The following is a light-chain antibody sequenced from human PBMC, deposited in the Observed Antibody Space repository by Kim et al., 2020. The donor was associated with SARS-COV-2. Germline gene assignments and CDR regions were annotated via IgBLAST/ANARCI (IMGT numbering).Light chain of an antibody. Sequence: DIQMTQSPSSLSASVGDRVTITCRASQSISSSLNWYQQKSGKAPKVLIYASSTLQSGVPSRFSGSGSGTDFTLTISSLQPEDFATYYCQQSYSSPHLTFGGGTKVDIK. CDR2: ASS. CDR3: QQSYSSPHLT. V-gene: IGKV1-39*01. CDR1: QSISSS. J-gene: IGKJ4*01.